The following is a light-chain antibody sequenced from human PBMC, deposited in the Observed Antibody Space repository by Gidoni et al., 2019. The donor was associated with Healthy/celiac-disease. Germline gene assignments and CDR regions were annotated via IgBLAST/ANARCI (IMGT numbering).Light chain of an antibody. Sequence: EIVLTQSPATLSLSPGERATLSCRASQSVSSYLAWYQQKPGQAPRLLIYDASNRATGIPARFSGSGSGTDFTLTISSLEPEDFAVYYCQQRSNFSFTFXPXTKVDIK. CDR1: QSVSSY. CDR3: QQRSNFSFT. J-gene: IGKJ3*01. CDR2: DAS. V-gene: IGKV3-11*01.